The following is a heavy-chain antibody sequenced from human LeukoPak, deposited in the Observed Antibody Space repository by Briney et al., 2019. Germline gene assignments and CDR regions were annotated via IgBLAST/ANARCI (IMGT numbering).Heavy chain of an antibody. CDR2: IGGSGGSI. CDR1: GFTFSSYW. CDR3: AYRTGFDY. V-gene: IGHV3-23*01. J-gene: IGHJ4*02. Sequence: PGGSLRLSCAASGFTFSSYWMHWVRQAPGKGLVWVSTIGGSGGSIYYADSVKGRFTISRDNSKNTLYLQMNSLRAEDTAVYYCAYRTGFDYWGQGTLVTVSS. D-gene: IGHD3-16*02.